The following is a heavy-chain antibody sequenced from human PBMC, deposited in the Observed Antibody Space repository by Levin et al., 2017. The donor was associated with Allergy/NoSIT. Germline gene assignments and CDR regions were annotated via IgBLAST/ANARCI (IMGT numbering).Heavy chain of an antibody. V-gene: IGHV1-2*02. CDR3: ARGGGGYPVINWFDP. Sequence: VASVKVSCKASGYTFTGNYMHWVRQAPGQGLEWMGWINPNSGGTNYAQKFQGRVTMTMDTSISTAYMELSRLTSDDTAIYYCARGGGGYPVINWFDPWGQGTPATVSS. CDR1: GYTFTGNY. CDR2: INPNSGGT. D-gene: IGHD5-24*01. J-gene: IGHJ5*02.